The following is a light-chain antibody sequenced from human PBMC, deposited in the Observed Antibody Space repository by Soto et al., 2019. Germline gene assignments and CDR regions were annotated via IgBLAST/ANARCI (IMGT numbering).Light chain of an antibody. CDR2: GAS. CDR1: QYISTN. V-gene: IGKV3-15*01. J-gene: IGKJ1*01. Sequence: EIVMTQSPATLSVSPGESATLSCRASQYISTNLAWYQQRPGQAPRLLIYGASTRATGIPVRFSGSGSGTEFTFTISSLQSEDFVVYHCQQYNIWPWTFGQGTKVEIK. CDR3: QQYNIWPWT.